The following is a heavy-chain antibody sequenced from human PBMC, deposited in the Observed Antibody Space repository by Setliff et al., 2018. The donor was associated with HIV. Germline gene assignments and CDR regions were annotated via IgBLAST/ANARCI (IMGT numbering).Heavy chain of an antibody. CDR3: ARDFGGYCSSMSCPGLFDP. V-gene: IGHV1-69*05. J-gene: IGHJ5*02. Sequence: SVKVSCKASGGTFSNYGMSWVRQAPGQGLEWMGGIIPISGTANYAQKFQGRVTITTDESTSTAYMELSGLRAEDTAVYYCARDFGGYCSSMSCPGLFDPWGQGTLVTVSS. D-gene: IGHD2-2*01. CDR2: IIPISGTA. CDR1: GGTFSNYG.